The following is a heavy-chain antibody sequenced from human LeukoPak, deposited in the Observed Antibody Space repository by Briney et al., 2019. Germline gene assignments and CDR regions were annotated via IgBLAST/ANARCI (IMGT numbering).Heavy chain of an antibody. CDR3: ARHRSGYSYGYGHDY. V-gene: IGHV4-39*01. J-gene: IGHJ4*02. D-gene: IGHD5-18*01. CDR1: GGSISSSSYY. CDR2: IYYSGST. Sequence: SETLSLTCTVSGGSISSSSYYWGWIRQPPGKGLEWIGSIYYSGSTYYNPSLKSRVTISVDTSKNQFSLKLSSATAADTAVYYCARHRSGYSYGYGHDYWGQGTLVTVSS.